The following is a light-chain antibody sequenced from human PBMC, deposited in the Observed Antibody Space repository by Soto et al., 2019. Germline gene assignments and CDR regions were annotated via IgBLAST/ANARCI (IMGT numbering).Light chain of an antibody. Sequence: EIVMTQSPATLSVSPGERATLSCRASQNVGTYLAWYQQKPGQAPRLLIYGASTRAAGISPRFSGGGSGTEFTLTISSLQSEDFAVYYCQQYNDWPRTFGQGTKVGIK. CDR2: GAS. V-gene: IGKV3-15*01. CDR1: QNVGTY. J-gene: IGKJ1*01. CDR3: QQYNDWPRT.